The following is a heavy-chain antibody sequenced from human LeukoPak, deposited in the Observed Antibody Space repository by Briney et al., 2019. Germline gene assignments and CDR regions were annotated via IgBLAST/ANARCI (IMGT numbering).Heavy chain of an antibody. J-gene: IGHJ6*02. CDR2: INGDGSGT. D-gene: IGHD1-14*01. CDR1: GFTFGSYA. V-gene: IGHV3-74*01. Sequence: GGSLRLSCAASGFTFGSYAMSWVRQAPGKGLVWVSRINGDGSGTSYADSVKGRFTISRDNAKNTLYLEMNSLRAEDTAVYYCARDRNYAMDVWGQGTTVTVSS. CDR3: ARDRNYAMDV.